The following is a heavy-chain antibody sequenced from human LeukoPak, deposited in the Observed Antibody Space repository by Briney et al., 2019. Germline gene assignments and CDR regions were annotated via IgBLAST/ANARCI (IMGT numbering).Heavy chain of an antibody. J-gene: IGHJ6*02. CDR1: GFTFDDYA. Sequence: PGGSLRLSCAASGFTFDDYAMHWVRQAPGKGLEWVSGISWNSGSIGYADSVKGRFTISRDNAKNSLYLQMDSLRAEDTALYYCAKAHRSWYENGDYYYYGMDVWGQGTTVTVSS. V-gene: IGHV3-9*01. CDR3: AKAHRSWYENGDYYYYGMDV. CDR2: ISWNSGSI. D-gene: IGHD6-13*01.